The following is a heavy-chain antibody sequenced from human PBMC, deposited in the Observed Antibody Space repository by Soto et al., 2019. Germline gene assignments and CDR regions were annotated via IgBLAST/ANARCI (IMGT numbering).Heavy chain of an antibody. J-gene: IGHJ5*02. CDR2: IDGSGGIT. CDR3: VKNSGWVNT. Sequence: QLLQSGGGLVQPGGSLTLSCAASGFTFGTTDMSWVRQAPGEGLEWFSTIDGSGGITYYADSVKGRFTISRDNSRNTVYLQMNSLRGDDTALYYCVKNSGWVNTWGQGALVTVSS. CDR1: GFTFGTTD. D-gene: IGHD3-10*01. V-gene: IGHV3-23*01.